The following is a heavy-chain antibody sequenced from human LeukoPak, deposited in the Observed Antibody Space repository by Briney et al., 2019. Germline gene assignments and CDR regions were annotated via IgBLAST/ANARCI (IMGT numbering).Heavy chain of an antibody. J-gene: IGHJ5*02. CDR2: IYYSGST. CDR1: GGSFSGYY. V-gene: IGHV4-34*01. Sequence: SETLSLTCAVYGGSFSGYYWSWIRQPPGKGLEWIGSIYYSGSTYYNPSLKSRVTISVDTSKNQFSLKLSSVTAADTAVYYCARHPGGFDPWGQGTLVTVSS. D-gene: IGHD1-26*01. CDR3: ARHPGGFDP.